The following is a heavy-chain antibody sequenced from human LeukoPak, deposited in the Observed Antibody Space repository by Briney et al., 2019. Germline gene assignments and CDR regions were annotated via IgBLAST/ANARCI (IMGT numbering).Heavy chain of an antibody. J-gene: IGHJ4*02. V-gene: IGHV3-30-3*01. D-gene: IGHD6-13*01. Sequence: GRSLRLSCAASGFTFSSYAMHWVRQAPGKGLEWVAVISYDGSNKYYADSVKGRFTISRDNSKNTLYLQMNSLRAEDTAVYYCARDLGYSSSWYGYFDYWGQGTLVTVSS. CDR2: ISYDGSNK. CDR1: GFTFSSYA. CDR3: ARDLGYSSSWYGYFDY.